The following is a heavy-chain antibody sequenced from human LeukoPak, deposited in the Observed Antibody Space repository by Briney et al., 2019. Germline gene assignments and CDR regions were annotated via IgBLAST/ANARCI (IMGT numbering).Heavy chain of an antibody. CDR3: ARAAIGGYYYYYYYMDV. V-gene: IGHV1-18*01. D-gene: IGHD2-15*01. J-gene: IGHJ6*03. CDR1: GYTFTSYG. Sequence: ASVKVSCKASGYTFTSYGISWVRQAPGQGLEWMGWISAYNGNTNYAQKLQGRVTMTTDTSTSTAYMELRSLRSDDTAVYYCARAAIGGYYYYYYYMDVWGKGTTVTISS. CDR2: ISAYNGNT.